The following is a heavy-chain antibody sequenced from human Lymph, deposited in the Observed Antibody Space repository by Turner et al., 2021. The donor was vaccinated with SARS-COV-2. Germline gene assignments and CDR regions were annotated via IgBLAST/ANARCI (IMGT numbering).Heavy chain of an antibody. CDR2: IYRSGTT. Sequence: EVQLLESGGGVVQPAGSLRPSCAASGLTVSRNYMSWVRRAPGMGLVWVLVIYRSGTTYSAAFVKGLFTITKNNTKNTLYLKMSSLRAEDAAVYYWADDLDTAGGMDVWGQGTTVTVSS. CDR1: GLTVSRNY. V-gene: IGHV3-53*04. J-gene: IGHJ6*02. CDR3: ADDLDTAGGMDV. D-gene: IGHD5-18*01.